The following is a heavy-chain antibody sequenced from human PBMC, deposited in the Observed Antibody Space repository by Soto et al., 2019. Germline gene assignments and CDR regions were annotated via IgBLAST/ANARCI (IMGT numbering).Heavy chain of an antibody. Sequence: GGSLRLSCAASGFTFSSYAMSWVRQAPGKGLEWVSAISGSGGSTYYADSVKGRFTISRDNSKNTLYLQMNSLRAEDTAVYYCAKVPEVYCSSTSCPHYYYYYYMDVWGKGTTVTVSS. CDR3: AKVPEVYCSSTSCPHYYYYYYMDV. V-gene: IGHV3-23*01. D-gene: IGHD2-2*01. CDR1: GFTFSSYA. CDR2: ISGSGGST. J-gene: IGHJ6*03.